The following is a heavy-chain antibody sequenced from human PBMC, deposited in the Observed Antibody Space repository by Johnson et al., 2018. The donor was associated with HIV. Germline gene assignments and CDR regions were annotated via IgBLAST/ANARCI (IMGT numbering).Heavy chain of an antibody. CDR1: GFTFDDYG. J-gene: IGHJ3*02. Sequence: MQLVESGGGVVRPGRSLRLSCAASGFTFDDYGMTWVRQPPGKGLEWVSIIHSGGSTYYADSVKGRFTISRDNSKNTLYLQMNSLRAEDTAVYYCAKDRMYDYGDYGGAFDIWGQGTMVTVSS. V-gene: IGHV3-23*04. D-gene: IGHD4-17*01. CDR3: AKDRMYDYGDYGGAFDI. CDR2: IIHSGGST.